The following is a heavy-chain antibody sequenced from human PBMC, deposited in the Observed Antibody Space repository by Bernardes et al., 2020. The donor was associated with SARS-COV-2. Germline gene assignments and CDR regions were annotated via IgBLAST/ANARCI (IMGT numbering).Heavy chain of an antibody. CDR3: ATAPVVVTAINWFDP. Sequence: SVKVSCKVSGYTLTELSMHWVRQAPGKGLEWMGGFDPEDGETIYAQKFQGRVTMTEDTSTDTAYMELSSLRSEDTAVYYCATAPVVVTAINWFDPWGQGTLVTVSS. CDR2: FDPEDGET. CDR1: GYTLTELS. D-gene: IGHD2-21*02. J-gene: IGHJ5*02. V-gene: IGHV1-24*01.